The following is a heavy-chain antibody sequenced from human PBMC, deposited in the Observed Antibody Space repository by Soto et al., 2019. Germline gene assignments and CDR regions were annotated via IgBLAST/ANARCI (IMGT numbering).Heavy chain of an antibody. CDR3: ARDQYSSDYDFWSGYPGYYYYMDV. CDR2: ISSSSSYI. CDR1: GFTFSSYS. Sequence: GGSLRLSCAASGFTFSSYSMNWVRQAPGKGLEWVSSISSSSSYIYYADSVKGRFTISRDNAKNSLYLQMNSLRAEDTAVYYCARDQYSSDYDFWSGYPGYYYYMDVWGKGTTVTVSS. J-gene: IGHJ6*03. D-gene: IGHD3-3*01. V-gene: IGHV3-21*01.